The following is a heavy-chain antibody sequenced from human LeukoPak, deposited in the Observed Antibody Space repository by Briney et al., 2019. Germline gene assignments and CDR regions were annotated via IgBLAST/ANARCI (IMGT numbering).Heavy chain of an antibody. J-gene: IGHJ5*02. CDR1: GFTFNNYG. Sequence: PGGSLRLSCAASGFTFNNYGMHWVRQAPGKGLEWMAFIRYDRSVKYYADSVKGRFTISRDNSKNTLYLQMNSLRTEDTAIYYCAKNMLVDSWSGYSKYLDPWGQGTLVTVSS. CDR2: IRYDRSVK. CDR3: AKNMLVDSWSGYSKYLDP. D-gene: IGHD3-3*01. V-gene: IGHV3-30*02.